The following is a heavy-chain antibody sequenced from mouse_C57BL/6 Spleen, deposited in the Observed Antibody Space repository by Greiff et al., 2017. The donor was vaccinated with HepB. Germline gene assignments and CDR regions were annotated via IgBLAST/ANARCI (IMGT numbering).Heavy chain of an antibody. CDR2: ISNGGGST. D-gene: IGHD1-1*01. CDR1: GFTFSDYY. J-gene: IGHJ1*03. V-gene: IGHV5-12*01. Sequence: EVKLMESGGGLVQPGGSLKLSCAASGFTFSDYYMYWVRQTPEKRLEWVAYISNGGGSTYYPDTVKGRFTISRDNAKNTLYLQMSRLKSEDTAMYYCARLSVVATWSYWYFDVWGTGTTVTVSS. CDR3: ARLSVVATWSYWYFDV.